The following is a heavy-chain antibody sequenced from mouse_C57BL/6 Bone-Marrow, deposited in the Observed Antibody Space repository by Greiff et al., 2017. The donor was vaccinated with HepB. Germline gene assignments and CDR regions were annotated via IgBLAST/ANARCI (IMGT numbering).Heavy chain of an antibody. Sequence: EVQLVESGGGLVKPGGSLKLSCAASGFTFSDYGMHWVRQAPEKGLEWVAYISSGSSTIYYADTVKGRFTISRDNAKNTLFLPMTSLRSEDTAMYYCVRNYYGSSFYWYFDVWGTGTTVTVSS. CDR1: GFTFSDYG. D-gene: IGHD1-1*01. CDR2: ISSGSSTI. CDR3: VRNYYGSSFYWYFDV. J-gene: IGHJ1*03. V-gene: IGHV5-17*01.